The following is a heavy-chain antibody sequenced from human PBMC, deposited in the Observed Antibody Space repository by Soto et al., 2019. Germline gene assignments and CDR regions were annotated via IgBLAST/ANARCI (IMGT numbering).Heavy chain of an antibody. CDR1: GYTFRNFG. Sequence: QIQLLQSGAEVKKPGASVKVTCKASGYTFRNFGISWVRQAPGQGLEWKGWISAYNANANYAQKFQGRHTMTADTSTSTAYMELRSLRSDDTSVYYCARENTYFDYWGQGTLVTVSS. V-gene: IGHV1-18*01. J-gene: IGHJ4*02. CDR2: ISAYNANA. CDR3: ARENTYFDY.